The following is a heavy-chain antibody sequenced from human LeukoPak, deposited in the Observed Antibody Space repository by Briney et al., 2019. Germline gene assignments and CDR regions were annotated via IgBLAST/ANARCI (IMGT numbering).Heavy chain of an antibody. CDR2: ISPDGSNQ. CDR1: GPTFSSHA. Sequence: PGGSLRLSCAASGPTFSSHAMHWVRQAPGKGLEWVGVISPDGSNQYYIDSVKGRFTISRDNSKNTLYLQMNSLRTEDTAVYYCAGAIGYFDYWGQGTLATVSS. V-gene: IGHV3-30*03. D-gene: IGHD2-21*01. J-gene: IGHJ4*02. CDR3: AGAIGYFDY.